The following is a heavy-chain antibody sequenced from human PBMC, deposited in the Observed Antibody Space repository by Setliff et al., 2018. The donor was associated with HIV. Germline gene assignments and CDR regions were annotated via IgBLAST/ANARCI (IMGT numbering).Heavy chain of an antibody. CDR2: INHKGVT. V-gene: IGHV4-34*01. CDR1: GGSFSSYY. CDR3: TRAQIAAPRPFDY. D-gene: IGHD2-21*01. J-gene: IGHJ4*02. Sequence: SETLSLTCAVYGGSFSSYYWTWIRQSPGRGLEWIGEINHKGVTNYSPSLMRRATISAETSKNQFSLRLSSVTAADTALYFCTRAQIAAPRPFDYWGQGTLVTVSS.